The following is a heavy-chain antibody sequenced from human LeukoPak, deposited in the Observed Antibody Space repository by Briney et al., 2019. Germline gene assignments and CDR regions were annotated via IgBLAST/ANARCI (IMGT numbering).Heavy chain of an antibody. CDR3: ARRRLVFGPFDI. V-gene: IGHV4-34*01. J-gene: IGHJ3*02. CDR1: GGSFSGYY. CDR2: INHSGST. Sequence: SETRSLTCAVYGGSFSGYYWSWIRQPPGKGLEWIGEINHSGSTNYNPSLKSRVTISVDTSKNQFSLKLSSVTAADAAVYYCARRRLVFGPFDIWGQGTMVTVSS. D-gene: IGHD4-17*01.